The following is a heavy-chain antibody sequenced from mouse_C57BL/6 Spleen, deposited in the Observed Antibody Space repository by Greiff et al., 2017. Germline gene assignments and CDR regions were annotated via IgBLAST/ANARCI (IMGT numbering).Heavy chain of an antibody. CDR1: GYTFTDYE. Sequence: VQLQESGAELVRPGASVTLSCKASGYTFTDYEMHWVKQTPVHGLEWIGAIDPETGGTAYNQKFKGKAILTADKSSSTAYMELRSLTSEDSAVYYCTREGDYGSRGYFDDWGKGTTLTVSS. J-gene: IGHJ2*01. CDR2: IDPETGGT. CDR3: TREGDYGSRGYFDD. D-gene: IGHD1-1*01. V-gene: IGHV1-15*01.